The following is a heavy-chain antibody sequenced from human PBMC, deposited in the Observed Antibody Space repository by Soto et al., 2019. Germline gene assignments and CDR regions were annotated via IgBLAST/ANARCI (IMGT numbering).Heavy chain of an antibody. V-gene: IGHV4-39*01. CDR2: IYYSGST. Sequence: QLQLQESGPGLVKPSETLSLTCTVSGGSISSSSYYWGWIRQPPGKGLEWIGSIYYSGSTYYNPSLKSRVTISVDTSKNQFSLKLSSETAADTAVYYCARLLRHNYYGMDVWGQGTTVTVSS. D-gene: IGHD5-12*01. CDR3: ARLLRHNYYGMDV. J-gene: IGHJ6*02. CDR1: GGSISSSSYY.